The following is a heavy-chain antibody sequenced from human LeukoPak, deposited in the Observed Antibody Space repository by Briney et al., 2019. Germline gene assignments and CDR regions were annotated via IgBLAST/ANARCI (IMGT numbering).Heavy chain of an antibody. V-gene: IGHV3-74*01. CDR3: ARAPMVRGAAFDP. D-gene: IGHD3-10*01. CDR1: GFIFSSYW. CDR2: INSDGSST. Sequence: GGSLRLSCAASGFIFSSYWMHWVRQAPGKGLVWVSRINSDGSSTNYADSVKGRFTISRDNAKNSLYLQMNSLRAEDTAVYYCARAPMVRGAAFDPWGQGTLVTVSS. J-gene: IGHJ5*02.